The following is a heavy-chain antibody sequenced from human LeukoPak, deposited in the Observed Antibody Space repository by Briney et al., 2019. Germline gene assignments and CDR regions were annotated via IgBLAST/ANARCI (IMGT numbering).Heavy chain of an antibody. CDR3: AKDLSYTSGASDQ. D-gene: IGHD6-19*01. CDR2: ITDDGYNT. CDR1: GFTFSAFA. Sequence: GGSLRLSCAASGFTFSAFAMTWVRQAPGKGLEWVSTITDDGYNTYSADSVKGRITFSRDNSKNTLSLQLRSLRAEDTAVYYCAKDLSYTSGASDQWGQGTLVTVSS. V-gene: IGHV3-23*01. J-gene: IGHJ4*02.